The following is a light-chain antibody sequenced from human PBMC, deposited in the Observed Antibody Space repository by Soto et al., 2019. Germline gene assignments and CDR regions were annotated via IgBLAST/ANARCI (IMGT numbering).Light chain of an antibody. CDR1: QSVSSSY. V-gene: IGKV3-20*01. CDR3: QQYGSSPRT. Sequence: EIVLTQSPCTLSLSPGERATLSCRASQSVSSSYLAWHQQKPGQAPRLLIYSASSRATGIPDRFSGSGSGTDFPLTNSRLQTEDFAVYYCQQYGSSPRTFGQGTKLEIK. J-gene: IGKJ2*01. CDR2: SAS.